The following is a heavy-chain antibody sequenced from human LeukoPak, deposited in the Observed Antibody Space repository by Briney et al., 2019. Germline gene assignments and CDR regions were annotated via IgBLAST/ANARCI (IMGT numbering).Heavy chain of an antibody. J-gene: IGHJ4*02. V-gene: IGHV3-30*18. CDR1: GFTFNTFT. CDR3: AKRGCDTNGCPYYFDY. D-gene: IGHD2-8*01. CDR2: ISSDGNNK. Sequence: GGSLRLSCAASGFTFNTFTMNWVRQAPGKGLEWVAVISSDGNNKYYADSVKGRFTISRDNSKNTLYLQMNSLRAEDTAVYYCAKRGCDTNGCPYYFDYWGQGTLVTVSS.